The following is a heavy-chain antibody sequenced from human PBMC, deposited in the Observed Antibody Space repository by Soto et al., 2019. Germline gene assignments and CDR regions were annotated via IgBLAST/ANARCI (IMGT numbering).Heavy chain of an antibody. CDR1: GDSISSSNYY. V-gene: IGHV4-39*01. D-gene: IGHD4-4*01. CDR3: ARHTYSWAGNWFDP. Sequence: QPQLQESGPGQVKPSETLSLTCTVSGDSISSSNYYWVWIRLPPGKGLEWIGSIYYSGIPYDNPSHNSRVTISVDTSKNQFSLKLSSVTAADTAVYYCARHTYSWAGNWFDPWGQGNLVTVSS. J-gene: IGHJ5*02. CDR2: IYYSGIP.